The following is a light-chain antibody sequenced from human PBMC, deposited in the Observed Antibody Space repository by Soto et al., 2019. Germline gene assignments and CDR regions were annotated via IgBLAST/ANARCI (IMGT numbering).Light chain of an antibody. CDR1: SSDVGGYNF. Sequence: QSALTQPASVSGSPGQSITISCTGTSSDVGGYNFVSWYQHHPGRAPKLMIYDVFNRPSGVPDRFSGSKSGNTASLTISGLPAEDENDYYCCFYGDTFAVFGGGTKLTVL. CDR2: DVF. V-gene: IGLV2-11*01. CDR3: CFYGDTFAV. J-gene: IGLJ3*02.